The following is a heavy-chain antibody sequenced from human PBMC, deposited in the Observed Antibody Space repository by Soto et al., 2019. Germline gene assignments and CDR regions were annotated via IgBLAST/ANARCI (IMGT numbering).Heavy chain of an antibody. D-gene: IGHD2-2*01. J-gene: IGHJ4*02. CDR1: GFTFTSTA. CDR3: AKDSHRAIIWPTHDS. CDR2: FRESGGTT. V-gene: IGHV3-23*01. Sequence: PGGSLRLSCAASGFTFTSTAMSWVRQAPGKGLEWVSTFRESGGTTHYAASVKGRFTVSRDTSKNMLYLQMDSLRAEDTAIYSCAKDSHRAIIWPTHDSWGPATLITLPS.